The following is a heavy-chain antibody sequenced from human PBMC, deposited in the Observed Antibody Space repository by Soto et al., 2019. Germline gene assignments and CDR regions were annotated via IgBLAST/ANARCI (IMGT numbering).Heavy chain of an antibody. CDR3: ARDSVVVPAAMVPPDPYYYYGMDV. J-gene: IGHJ6*02. Sequence: QTGGSLRLSCAASGFTFSSYAMHWVRQAPGKGLEWVAVISYDGSNKYYADSVKGRFTISRDNSKNTLYLQMNSLRAEDTAVYYCARDSVVVPAAMVPPDPYYYYGMDVWGQGTTVTVSS. V-gene: IGHV3-30-3*01. D-gene: IGHD2-2*01. CDR2: ISYDGSNK. CDR1: GFTFSSYA.